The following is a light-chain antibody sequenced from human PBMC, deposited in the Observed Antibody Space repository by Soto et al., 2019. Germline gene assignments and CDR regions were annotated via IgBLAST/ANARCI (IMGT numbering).Light chain of an antibody. CDR3: SSYTSNSTLV. Sequence: QSVLTQPASVSGSPGQSITISCTGTSGDVGGYNYVSWYQQHPGKAPKLIIYEVNNRPSGVSNRFSGSKSGNTASLTISGLQAEDEADYYCSSYTSNSTLVFGGGTQLTVL. V-gene: IGLV2-14*01. CDR2: EVN. CDR1: SGDVGGYNY. J-gene: IGLJ2*01.